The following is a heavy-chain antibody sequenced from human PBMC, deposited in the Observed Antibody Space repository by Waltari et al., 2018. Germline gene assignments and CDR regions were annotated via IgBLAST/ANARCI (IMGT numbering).Heavy chain of an antibody. D-gene: IGHD6-13*01. J-gene: IGHJ3*02. Sequence: EVQLLESGGGLVQPGGSLRLSCAASGFTFSSYAMRWVRQAPGKGLEGVSSISGSGGSTYYADSVKGQFTISRDNSKNTLYLQMNSLRAEDTAVYYCAKSLGVVAAAGHAFDIWGQGTMVTVSS. CDR2: ISGSGGST. CDR1: GFTFSSYA. CDR3: AKSLGVVAAAGHAFDI. V-gene: IGHV3-23*01.